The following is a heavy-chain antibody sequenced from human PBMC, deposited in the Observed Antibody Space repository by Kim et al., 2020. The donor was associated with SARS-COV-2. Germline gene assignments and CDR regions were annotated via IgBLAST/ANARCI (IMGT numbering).Heavy chain of an antibody. D-gene: IGHD3-16*01. J-gene: IGHJ5*02. CDR1: GYTFATYW. CDR2: IYPGDSDT. Sequence: GESLKISCKGSGYTFATYWIAWVRQMPGQGLEWMGIIYPGDSDTRYNPSFQGQVTISADKSINTAYLQWSSLKASDTAMYFCARRGPVDWFDPWGQGTLV. CDR3: ARRGPVDWFDP. V-gene: IGHV5-51*01.